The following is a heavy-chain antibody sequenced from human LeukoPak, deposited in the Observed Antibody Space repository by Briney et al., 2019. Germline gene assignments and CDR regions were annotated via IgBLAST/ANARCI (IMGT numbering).Heavy chain of an antibody. CDR2: IRKDGSLQ. D-gene: IGHD3-3*01. CDR3: TRVSGGYDLSDY. CDR1: GFTSSSFW. J-gene: IGHJ4*02. Sequence: GGSLRLSCAASGFTSSSFWMSWVRQAPGKGLEWVANIRKDGSLQYYVDSVEGRFTISRDNAKNSLYLQMNSLRADDTAVYYCTRVSGGYDLSDYWGQGTLVTVSS. V-gene: IGHV3-7*03.